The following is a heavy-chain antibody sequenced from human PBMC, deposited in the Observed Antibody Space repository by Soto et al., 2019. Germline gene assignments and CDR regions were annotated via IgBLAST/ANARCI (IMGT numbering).Heavy chain of an antibody. D-gene: IGHD2-2*01. CDR1: GYTFTSYA. CDR3: ARDVGPGDY. Sequence: QVQLLQSGAEEKKPGASVKVSCKASGYTFTSYAMHLVRQSPGKRLEWMGWINAGNGNTNYSQKFQGRVTITRDTSASTAYMELSSLRSEDTAVYYCARDVGPGDYWGQGTLVTVSS. J-gene: IGHJ4*02. V-gene: IGHV1-3*05. CDR2: INAGNGNT.